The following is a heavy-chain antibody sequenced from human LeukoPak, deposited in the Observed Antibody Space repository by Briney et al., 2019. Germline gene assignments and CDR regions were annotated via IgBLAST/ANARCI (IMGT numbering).Heavy chain of an antibody. CDR3: AGGVDHSRVAF. CDR1: GFTFSNYA. J-gene: IGHJ4*02. D-gene: IGHD4-11*01. Sequence: PGGSLRLSCAASGFTFSNYAMRWVRQAPGKGLEWVSIISYDGSSKNYADSVKGRFTISRDNSKNTLYLQMNSLRPEDTAVYYCAGGVDHSRVAFWGQGTLVTVSS. V-gene: IGHV3-30*03. CDR2: ISYDGSSK.